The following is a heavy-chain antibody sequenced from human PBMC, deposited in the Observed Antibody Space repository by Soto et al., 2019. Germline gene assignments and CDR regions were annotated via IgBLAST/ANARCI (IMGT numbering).Heavy chain of an antibody. Sequence: QVQLVESGGGVVQPGRSLRLSCAASGFTFSSYGMHWVRQAPGKGLEWVAVISYDGSNKYYADSVKGRFTISRDNSKNTLYLQMNSLRAEDTAVYYCAKDRPDVLLWFGEFPHWFDPWGQGTLVTVSS. J-gene: IGHJ5*02. CDR1: GFTFSSYG. CDR2: ISYDGSNK. D-gene: IGHD3-10*01. CDR3: AKDRPDVLLWFGEFPHWFDP. V-gene: IGHV3-30*18.